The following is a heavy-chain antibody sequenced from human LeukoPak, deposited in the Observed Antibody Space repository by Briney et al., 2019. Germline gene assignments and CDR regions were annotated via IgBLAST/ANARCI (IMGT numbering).Heavy chain of an antibody. D-gene: IGHD1-26*01. CDR2: INAGNGNT. Sequence: ASVKVSCKASGYTFTSYAMHWVRQAPGQRLEWMGWINAGNGNTKYSQKFQGRVTITRDTSASTAYMELSSLRSEDTAVYYCARDLGSAIVVPFHYFDYWGQGTLVTVSS. CDR1: GYTFTSYA. CDR3: ARDLGSAIVVPFHYFDY. J-gene: IGHJ4*02. V-gene: IGHV1-3*01.